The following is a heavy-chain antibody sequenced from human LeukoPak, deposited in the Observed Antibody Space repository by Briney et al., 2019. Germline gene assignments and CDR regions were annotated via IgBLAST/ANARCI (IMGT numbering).Heavy chain of an antibody. CDR2: IYPGDSDT. CDR3: ARQIAAAGTVNWFDP. V-gene: IGHV5-51*01. CDR1: GYSFTSYW. D-gene: IGHD6-13*01. J-gene: IGHJ5*02. Sequence: GESLKISCKGSGYSFTSYWIGWVRQMPGKGLEWMGIIYPGDSDTRYSPSFQGQVAISADKSISTAYLQWSSLKASDTAMYYCARQIAAAGTVNWFDPWGQGTLVTVSS.